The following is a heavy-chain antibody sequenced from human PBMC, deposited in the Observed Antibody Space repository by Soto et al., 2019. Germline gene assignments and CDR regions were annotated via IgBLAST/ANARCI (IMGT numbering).Heavy chain of an antibody. CDR2: ISGSRGST. Sequence: GGSLRLSCAASGFTFSSYAMSWVRQAPGKGLEWVSAISGSRGSTYYADSVKGRFTISRDNSKNTLYLQMNSLRAEDTAVYYCAKGRYCSGGSCYGSPYNWFDPWGQGTLVTVSS. J-gene: IGHJ5*02. V-gene: IGHV3-23*01. CDR3: AKGRYCSGGSCYGSPYNWFDP. D-gene: IGHD2-15*01. CDR1: GFTFSSYA.